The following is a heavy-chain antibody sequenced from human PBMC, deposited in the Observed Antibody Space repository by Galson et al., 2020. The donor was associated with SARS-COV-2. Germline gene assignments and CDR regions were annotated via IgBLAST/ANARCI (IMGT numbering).Heavy chain of an antibody. CDR2: ISYDGSNK. J-gene: IGHJ4*02. CDR1: GFTFSSYA. CDR3: AREGVRLEPGVFDY. Sequence: GGSLRLSYAASGFTFSSYAMHWVRQAPVKGLEWVAVISYDGSNKYYADSVKGRFTISRDNSKNTLYLQMNSLRAEDTAVYYCAREGVRLEPGVFDYWGQGTLVTVSS. V-gene: IGHV3-30*04. D-gene: IGHD1-1*01.